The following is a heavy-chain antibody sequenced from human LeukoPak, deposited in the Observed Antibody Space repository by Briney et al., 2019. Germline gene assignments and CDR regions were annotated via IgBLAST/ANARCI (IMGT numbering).Heavy chain of an antibody. J-gene: IGHJ3*02. CDR3: AGASGYYYGAFDI. D-gene: IGHD3-22*01. CDR2: INPNSGGT. CDR1: GYTFTGHY. V-gene: IGHV1-2*02. Sequence: ASVKVSCKASGYTFTGHYMHWVRQAPGQGLEWMGWINPNSGGTNYAQKFQGRVTMTRDTSISTAYMELSRLRSDDTAVYYCAGASGYYYGAFDIWGQGTMVTVSS.